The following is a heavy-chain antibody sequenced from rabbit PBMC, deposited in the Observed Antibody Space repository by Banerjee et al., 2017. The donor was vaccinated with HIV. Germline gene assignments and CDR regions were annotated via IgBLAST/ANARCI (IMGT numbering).Heavy chain of an antibody. CDR1: GFTLSNYW. V-gene: IGHV1S40*01. CDR2: IYTGDGNT. CDR3: ARGGGGYAGYGHGDDAFDP. J-gene: IGHJ2*01. Sequence: QSLEESGGDLVQPGASLTLTCTASGFTLSNYWICWVRQAPGKGLEWIACIYTGDGNTHYASWAKGRFTISKTSSTVDLKMTSLTVADTATYFCARGGGGYAGYGHGDDAFDPWGQGTLVTVS. D-gene: IGHD7-1*01.